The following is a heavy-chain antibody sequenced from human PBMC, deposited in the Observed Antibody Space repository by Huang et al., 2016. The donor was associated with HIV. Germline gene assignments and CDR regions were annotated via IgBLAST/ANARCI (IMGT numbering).Heavy chain of an antibody. CDR2: IYYCGSP. V-gene: IGHV4-39*01. J-gene: IGHJ4*02. CDR1: GGSIKSRTYY. Sequence: QLQLQESGPGLVKPSDTLSLNCTISGGSIKSRTYYWGWVRQAPGKGLEWIVDIYYCGSPDYNPSLRSRVSLSVDTSKNQVTLKVNAVIAADTAVYYCARRQGSGYYFYFDYWGRGIPVTVSA. D-gene: IGHD3-22*01. CDR3: ARRQGSGYYFYFDY.